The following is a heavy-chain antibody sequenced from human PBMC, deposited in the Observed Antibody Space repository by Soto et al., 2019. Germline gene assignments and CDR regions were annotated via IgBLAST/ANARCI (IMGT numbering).Heavy chain of an antibody. CDR1: GFTFSSYW. V-gene: IGHV3-7*01. Sequence: GGSLRLSCAASGFTFSSYWMSWVRQAPGKGLEWVANIKQDGSEKYYVDSVKGRFTISRDNAKNSLYLQMNSLRAEDTAVYYCARLPARITIFGVVTTPDYWGQGTLVTVSS. J-gene: IGHJ4*02. CDR3: ARLPARITIFGVVTTPDY. CDR2: IKQDGSEK. D-gene: IGHD3-3*01.